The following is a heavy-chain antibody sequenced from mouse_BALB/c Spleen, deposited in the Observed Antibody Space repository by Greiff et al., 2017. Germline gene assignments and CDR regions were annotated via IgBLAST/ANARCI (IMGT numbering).Heavy chain of an antibody. Sequence: VQLKESGAELVKPGASVKLSCTASGFNIKDTYMHWVKQRPEQGLEWIGRIDPANGNTKYDPKFQGKATITADTSSNTAYLQLSSLTSEDTAVYYCARSVLLRHYAMDYWGQGTSVTVSS. CDR1: GFNIKDTY. V-gene: IGHV14-3*02. J-gene: IGHJ4*01. CDR2: IDPANGNT. D-gene: IGHD1-2*01. CDR3: ARSVLLRHYAMDY.